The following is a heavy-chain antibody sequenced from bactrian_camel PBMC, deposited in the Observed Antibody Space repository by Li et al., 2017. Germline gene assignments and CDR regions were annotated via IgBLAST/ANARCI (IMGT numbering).Heavy chain of an antibody. D-gene: IGHD1*01. V-gene: IGHV3-2*01. CDR3: VTSDLTVSDARAPSEYYY. CDR2: IYSDGSKT. Sequence: VQLVESGGGLVQPGGSLRLSCVGSGFTFSSYYMSWIRQAPGQGLEWVSTIYSDGSKTYYSDSVKGRFTISRDNAENTVLLQMHTLTSADTALYYCVTSDLTVSDARAPSEYYYWGQGTQVTV. J-gene: IGHJ4*01. CDR1: GFTFSSYY.